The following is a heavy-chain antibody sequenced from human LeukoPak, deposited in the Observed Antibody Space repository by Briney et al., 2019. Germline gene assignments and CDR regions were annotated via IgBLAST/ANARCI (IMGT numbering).Heavy chain of an antibody. CDR1: GFTFSSYW. Sequence: GGSLRLSCAASGFTFSSYWMSWVRQAPGKGLEWVANTKQDGSEKYYVDSVKGRFTISRDNAKNSLYLQMNSLRAEDTAVYYCARGRLTYYYDSSGYPFDYWGQGTLVTVSS. V-gene: IGHV3-7*01. CDR2: TKQDGSEK. CDR3: ARGRLTYYYDSSGYPFDY. D-gene: IGHD3-22*01. J-gene: IGHJ4*02.